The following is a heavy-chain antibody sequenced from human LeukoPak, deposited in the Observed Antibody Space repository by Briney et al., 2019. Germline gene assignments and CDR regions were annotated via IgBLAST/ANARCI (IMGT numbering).Heavy chain of an antibody. V-gene: IGHV1-69*04. CDR2: IITILGIA. J-gene: IGHJ4*02. CDR3: ARSSGPFDY. Sequence: GASVKVSCKASGGTFSSYAISWVRQAPGQGLEWMGRIITILGIANYAQKFQGRVTITADKSTSTAYMELSSLRSEDTAVYYCARSSGPFDYWGQGTLVTVSS. D-gene: IGHD2-15*01. CDR1: GGTFSSYA.